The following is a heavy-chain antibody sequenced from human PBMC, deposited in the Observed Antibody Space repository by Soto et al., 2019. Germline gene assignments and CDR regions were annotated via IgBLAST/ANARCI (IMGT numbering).Heavy chain of an antibody. D-gene: IGHD3-10*01. V-gene: IGHV3-73*01. CDR2: IRSKANSYAT. J-gene: IGHJ6*04. Sequence: EVQLVESGGGLVQPGGSLKLSCAASGFTFSGSAMHWVRQASGKGLEWVGRIRSKANSYATAYAASVKGRFTISRDDSKNTAYLQMNSLKTEDTAVYYCTRHVAGSLGDVWGKGTTVTVSS. CDR1: GFTFSGSA. CDR3: TRHVAGSLGDV.